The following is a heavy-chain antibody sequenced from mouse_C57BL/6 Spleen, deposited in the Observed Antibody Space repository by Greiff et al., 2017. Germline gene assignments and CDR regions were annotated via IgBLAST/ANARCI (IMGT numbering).Heavy chain of an antibody. Sequence: QVQLQQPGAELVKPGASVKLSCTASGYTFTSYWMHWVKQRPGQGLEWIGMIHPNSGSTNYNEKFKSKATLTVDKSSSTAYMQRSSLTSEDSAVYYCDYCSRGYAMCYWGPGTSVTVSS. J-gene: IGHJ4*01. CDR2: IHPNSGST. CDR3: DYCSRGYAMCY. V-gene: IGHV1-64*01. CDR1: GYTFTSYW. D-gene: IGHD1-1*01.